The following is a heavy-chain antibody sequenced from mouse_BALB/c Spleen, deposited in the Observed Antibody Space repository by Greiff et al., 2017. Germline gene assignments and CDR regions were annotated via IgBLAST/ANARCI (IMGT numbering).Heavy chain of an antibody. CDR1: GFTFSSYG. J-gene: IGHJ3*01. V-gene: IGHV5-6*01. D-gene: IGHD2-4*01. CDR3: ARPGYDYDKAY. CDR2: ISSGGSYT. Sequence: EVKLVESGGDLVKPGGSLKLSCAASGFTFSSYGMSWVRQTPDKRLEWVATISSGGSYTYYPDSVKGRFTISRDNAKNTLYLQMSSLKSEDTAMYYCARPGYDYDKAYWGQGTLVTVSA.